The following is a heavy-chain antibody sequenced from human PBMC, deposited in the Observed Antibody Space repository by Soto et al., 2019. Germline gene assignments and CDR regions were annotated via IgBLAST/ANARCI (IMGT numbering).Heavy chain of an antibody. V-gene: IGHV3-7*03. CDR1: GISTSSYW. J-gene: IGHJ4*02. CDR3: AKDGGGYAYNYELDS. Sequence: GESLNISCAASGISTSSYWRGWVRQAPGRGLEWVASIKKDGSEKYYMDSLKGRFTISRDNALNSLYLQMNSLRAEDTAFYHCAKDGGGYAYNYELDSWGPGTLVTVSS. D-gene: IGHD3-16*01. CDR2: IKKDGSEK.